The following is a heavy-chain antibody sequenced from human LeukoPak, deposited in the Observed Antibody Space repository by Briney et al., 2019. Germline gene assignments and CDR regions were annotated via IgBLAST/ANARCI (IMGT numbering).Heavy chain of an antibody. CDR2: IKQDGSEK. J-gene: IGHJ4*02. D-gene: IGHD4-17*01. CDR1: GFTFSSNW. Sequence: GGSLRLSCATSGFTFSSNWMSWVRQAPGKGLEWVANIKQDGSEKYYVDSVKGPFTISRDNAKNSLYLQMNSLRAEDTAVYYCARDAHRGGDYDYWGQGTLVTVSS. CDR3: ARDAHRGGDYDY. V-gene: IGHV3-7*05.